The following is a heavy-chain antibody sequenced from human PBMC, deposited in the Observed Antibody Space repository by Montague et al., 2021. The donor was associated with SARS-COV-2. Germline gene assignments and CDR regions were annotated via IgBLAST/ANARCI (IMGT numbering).Heavy chain of an antibody. D-gene: IGHD3-10*01. Sequence: SETLSLTCTVSGGSISSNNNYWGWIRQSAGKGLEWIGSIYYSGTTYYNPSLKSRVTISVDTSKNQFSLRLSSVTATDTSVYYCARSTATFGESHNWFAPGGQGTLVIVSS. J-gene: IGHJ5*02. V-gene: IGHV4-39*01. CDR1: GGSISSNNNY. CDR2: IYYSGTT. CDR3: ARSTATFGESHNWFAP.